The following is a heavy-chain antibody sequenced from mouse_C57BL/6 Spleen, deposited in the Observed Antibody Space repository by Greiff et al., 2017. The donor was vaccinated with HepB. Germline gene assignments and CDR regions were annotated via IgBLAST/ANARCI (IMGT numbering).Heavy chain of an antibody. D-gene: IGHD1-1*02. J-gene: IGHJ3*01. CDR2: IDPENGDT. CDR1: GFNIKDDY. Sequence: EVQLKESGAELVRPGASVKLSCTASGFNIKDDYMHWVKQRPEQGLEWIGWIDPENGDTEYASKFQGKATITADTSSNTAYLQLSSLTSEDTAVYYCTFLWSAWFAYWGQGTLVTVSA. V-gene: IGHV14-4*01. CDR3: TFLWSAWFAY.